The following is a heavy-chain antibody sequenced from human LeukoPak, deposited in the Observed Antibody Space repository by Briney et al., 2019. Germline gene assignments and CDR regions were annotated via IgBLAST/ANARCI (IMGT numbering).Heavy chain of an antibody. Sequence: PGGSLRLSCAASGFTFNNYAMNWVRQAPGKGLEWVSVISGSGGTTYYADSVKGRFTISRDSSKNTLYLQMNSLRAEDTAVYYCAKSESGYPLLFDYWGQGTLVTVSS. D-gene: IGHD3-3*01. CDR1: GFTFNNYA. CDR2: ISGSGGTT. J-gene: IGHJ4*02. CDR3: AKSESGYPLLFDY. V-gene: IGHV3-23*01.